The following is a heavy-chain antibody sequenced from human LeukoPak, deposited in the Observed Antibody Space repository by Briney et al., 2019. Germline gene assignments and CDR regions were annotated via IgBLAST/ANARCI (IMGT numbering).Heavy chain of an antibody. J-gene: IGHJ5*02. Sequence: GASVKVSCKASGYTFTGYYMHWVRQAPGQGLEWMGWINPNSGGTNYAQKFQGRVTMTRDMSTSTVYMELSSLRSEDTAVYYCAREVLLWFGESQNPNWFDPWGQGTLVTVSS. CDR1: GYTFTGYY. D-gene: IGHD3-10*01. V-gene: IGHV1-2*02. CDR2: INPNSGGT. CDR3: AREVLLWFGESQNPNWFDP.